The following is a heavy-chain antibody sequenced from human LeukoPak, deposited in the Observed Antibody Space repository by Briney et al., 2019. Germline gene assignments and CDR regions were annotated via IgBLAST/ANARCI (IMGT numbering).Heavy chain of an antibody. CDR1: GGSISSYY. J-gene: IGHJ4*02. Sequence: SETLSLTCTVSGGSISSYYWSWIRQPPGKGPEWIGYIYYSGSTNYNPSLKSRVTISVDTSKNQFSLKLSSVTAADTAVYYCARAGYGYIAYYFDYWGQGTLVTVSS. D-gene: IGHD5-18*01. CDR2: IYYSGST. CDR3: ARAGYGYIAYYFDY. V-gene: IGHV4-59*01.